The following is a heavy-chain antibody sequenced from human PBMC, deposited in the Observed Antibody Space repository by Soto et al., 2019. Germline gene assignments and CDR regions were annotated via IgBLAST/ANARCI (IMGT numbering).Heavy chain of an antibody. Sequence: EVQLVESGGGLVKPGGSLRLSCAASDFTITNDWMNCVRQAPGKGLEWVGRIKTKAEGGATDYAAPLKGRFTISRDDSRNTLFLQMTSLKTEDTAVYYCTTGSVEGVWGQGATVTVSS. CDR3: TTGSVEGV. J-gene: IGHJ6*02. CDR1: DFTITNDW. CDR2: IKTKAEGGAT. V-gene: IGHV3-15*07. D-gene: IGHD2-15*01.